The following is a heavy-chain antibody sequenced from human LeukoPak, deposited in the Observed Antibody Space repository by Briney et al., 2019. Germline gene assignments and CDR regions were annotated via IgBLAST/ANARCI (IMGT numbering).Heavy chain of an antibody. CDR3: AKIIARAYYYYYRAV. J-gene: IGHJ6*03. CDR2: INHSGST. CDR1: GGSFSGYY. V-gene: IGHV4-34*01. D-gene: IGHD2-15*01. Sequence: SETLSLTCAVYGGSFSGYYWSWIRQPPGKGLEWIGEINHSGSTNYNPSLKSRVTISVDTSKNQFSLKLSSVTAADTAVYYCAKIIARAYYYYYRAVGGKGTTVTVP.